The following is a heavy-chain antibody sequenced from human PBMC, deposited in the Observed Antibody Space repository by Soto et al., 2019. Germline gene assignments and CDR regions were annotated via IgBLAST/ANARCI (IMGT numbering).Heavy chain of an antibody. CDR3: AKRGSGWYLLSADY. V-gene: IGHV3-23*01. J-gene: IGHJ4*02. CDR1: AFTFSSYA. CDR2: ISGSGGST. D-gene: IGHD6-19*01. Sequence: EVQLLESGGGLVQPGGSLRLSCAASAFTFSSYAMSWVRQAPGKGLEWVSAISGSGGSTYYADSVKGRFTISRDNSKNTLYLQMNSLRADDTAVDYCAKRGSGWYLLSADYWGQGTLVTVSS.